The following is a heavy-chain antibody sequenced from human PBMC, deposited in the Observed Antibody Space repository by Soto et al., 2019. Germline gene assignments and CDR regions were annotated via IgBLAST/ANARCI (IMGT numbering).Heavy chain of an antibody. Sequence: EVQLLEYGGGLVQPGGSLRLSCAASGFTFSSYAMSWVRQAPGKGLEWVSAISGSGGSTYCADSVKGRFTISRDNSKNTLYLQMNSLRAEDTAVYYCAKDWLAVRGEPPTDWGRGTLVTVSS. CDR2: ISGSGGST. J-gene: IGHJ4*02. CDR3: AKDWLAVRGEPPTD. D-gene: IGHD3-10*01. CDR1: GFTFSSYA. V-gene: IGHV3-23*01.